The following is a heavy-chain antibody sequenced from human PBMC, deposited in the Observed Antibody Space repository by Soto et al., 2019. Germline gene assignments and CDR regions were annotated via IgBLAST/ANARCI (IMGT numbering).Heavy chain of an antibody. J-gene: IGHJ6*02. D-gene: IGHD3-10*01. CDR1: GDSVTGNIAG. Sequence: SHTLSPTCVISGDSVTGNIAGWNWIRQSPSRGLEWLGRTYYRSIWYFDYADSVKGRMTINPDTSRNQFSLQLHSVTPDDTAVYYCATGMLVRGAYSVDVWGQGTTVTVS. V-gene: IGHV6-1*01. CDR3: ATGMLVRGAYSVDV. CDR2: TYYRSIWYF.